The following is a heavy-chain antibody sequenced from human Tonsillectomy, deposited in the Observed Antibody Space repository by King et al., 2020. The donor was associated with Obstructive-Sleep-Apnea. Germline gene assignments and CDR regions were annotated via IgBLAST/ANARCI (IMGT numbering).Heavy chain of an antibody. CDR3: ARDCSGGSCYPYYYYGMDV. CDR1: GGSISSYY. J-gene: IGHJ6*02. CDR2: IYYSGST. Sequence: HVQLQESGPGLVKPSETLSLTCTVSGGSISSYYWSWIRQPPGKGLEWIGYIYYSGSTNYNPSPKSRVTISVDTSKNQSPLKLSTGTAADTAVYYCARDCSGGSCYPYYYYGMDVWGQGTTVTVSS. V-gene: IGHV4-59*01. D-gene: IGHD2-15*01.